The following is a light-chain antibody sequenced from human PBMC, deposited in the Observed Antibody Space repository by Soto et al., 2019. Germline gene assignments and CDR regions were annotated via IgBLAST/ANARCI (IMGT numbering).Light chain of an antibody. CDR3: TSYTTASAPVV. CDR2: DVS. V-gene: IGLV2-14*03. Sequence: QSVLTQSASVSGSPGQSITISCTGTSSDVGAYSYVSWYQQHPGEAPKLIIYDVSDRPSGVSNRFSGSKSGNTASLTISGLQAEDEAHYYCTSYTTASAPVVFGGGTKLTVL. J-gene: IGLJ2*01. CDR1: SSDVGAYSY.